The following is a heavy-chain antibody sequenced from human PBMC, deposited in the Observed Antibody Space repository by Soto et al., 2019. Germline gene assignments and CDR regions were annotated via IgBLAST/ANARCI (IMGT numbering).Heavy chain of an antibody. CDR2: AYYRSKWYN. V-gene: IGHV6-1*01. CDR3: ARESAGTYYFDY. Sequence: GLEWLGRAYYRSKWYNDYAVPVKSRITINPDTTKNQISLQVNSVAPEDTAVYYCARESAGTYYFDYWGQGTVVTVS. J-gene: IGHJ4*02. D-gene: IGHD6-19*01.